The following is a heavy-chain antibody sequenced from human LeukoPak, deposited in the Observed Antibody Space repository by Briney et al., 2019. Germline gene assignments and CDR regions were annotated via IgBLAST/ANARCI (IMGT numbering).Heavy chain of an antibody. J-gene: IGHJ4*02. CDR3: ARDQNGSGRWY. CDR2: ISSSSSYI. D-gene: IGHD3-10*01. V-gene: IGHV3-21*01. CDR1: GFTFSSYS. Sequence: GGSLRLSCAASGFTFSSYSMNWVRQAPGKGLEWVSSISSSSSYIYYAGSVKGRFTISRDNAKNSLYLQMNSLRAEDTAVYYCARDQNGSGRWYWGQGTLVTVSS.